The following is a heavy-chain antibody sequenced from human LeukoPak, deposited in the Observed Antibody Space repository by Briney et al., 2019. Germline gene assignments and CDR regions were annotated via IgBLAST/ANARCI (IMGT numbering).Heavy chain of an antibody. Sequence: PGGSLRLSCAASGFTFSSYWMTWVRQAPGKGLEWVANIKQDGSEKYYVDSVKGRFTISRDNAKNSLYLQMHSLRAEDTAVYHCARDLGNYDISVGFGYWGQGTLVTVSS. D-gene: IGHD3-9*01. CDR1: GFTFSSYW. J-gene: IGHJ4*02. CDR3: ARDLGNYDISVGFGY. CDR2: IKQDGSEK. V-gene: IGHV3-7*01.